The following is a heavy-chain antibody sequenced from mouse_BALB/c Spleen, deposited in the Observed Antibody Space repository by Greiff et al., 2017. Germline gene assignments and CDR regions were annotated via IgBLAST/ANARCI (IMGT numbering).Heavy chain of an antibody. J-gene: IGHJ4*01. CDR3: ARVVGGNYLYYAMDY. CDR2: ISTYYGDA. V-gene: IGHV1S137*01. D-gene: IGHD2-1*01. Sequence: VKLMESGAELVRPGVSVKISCKGSGYTFTDYAMHWVKQSHAKSLEWIGVISTYYGDASYNQKFKGKATMTVDKSSSTAYMELARLTSEDSAIYYCARVVGGNYLYYAMDYWGQGTSVTVSS. CDR1: GYTFTDYA.